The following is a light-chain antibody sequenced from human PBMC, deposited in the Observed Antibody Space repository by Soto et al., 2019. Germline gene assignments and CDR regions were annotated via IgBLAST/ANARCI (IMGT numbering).Light chain of an antibody. CDR2: AAS. CDR3: QRGCSTHLT. J-gene: IGKJ1*01. Sequence: DIQMTQSPSSLSASVGDRVTITCRASQSISNYLNWYQQKPGKAPKLLMYAASSLQSGVPSRFGGSGSETDFSVTLSSLQPEDCATYYCQRGCSTHLTFGQVTMVEIK. CDR1: QSISNY. V-gene: IGKV1-39*01.